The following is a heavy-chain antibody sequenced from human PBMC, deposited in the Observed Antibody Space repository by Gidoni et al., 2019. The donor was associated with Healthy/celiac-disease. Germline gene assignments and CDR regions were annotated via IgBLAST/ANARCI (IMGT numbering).Heavy chain of an antibody. CDR1: GFTFSNAW. CDR2: IKSKTDGGTT. D-gene: IGHD3-9*01. V-gene: IGHV3-15*01. Sequence: EVQLVESGGGLVKPGGSLRLSCAASGFTFSNAWMSWVRQAPGKGLEWVGRIKSKTDGGTTDYAAPVKGRFTISRDDSKNTLYLQMNSLKTEDTAVYYCTTDINDILTGYYYYYYYGMDVWGQGTTVTVSS. J-gene: IGHJ6*02. CDR3: TTDINDILTGYYYYYYYGMDV.